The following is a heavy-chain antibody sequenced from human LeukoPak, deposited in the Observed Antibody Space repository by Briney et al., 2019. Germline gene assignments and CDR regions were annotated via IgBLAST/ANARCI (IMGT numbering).Heavy chain of an antibody. CDR1: GFTVSSNY. Sequence: GGSLRLSCAASGFTVSSNYMSWVRQAPGKGLEWVSVIYSGGSTYYADSVKGRFTISRDNSKNTLYLQMNSLRAENTVVYYCARLWPYYYDSSGYPPDDAFDIWGQGTMVTVSS. J-gene: IGHJ3*02. CDR3: ARLWPYYYDSSGYPPDDAFDI. CDR2: IYSGGST. V-gene: IGHV3-53*01. D-gene: IGHD3-22*01.